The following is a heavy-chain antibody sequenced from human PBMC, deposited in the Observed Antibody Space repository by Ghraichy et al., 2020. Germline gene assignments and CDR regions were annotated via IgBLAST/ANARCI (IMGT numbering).Heavy chain of an antibody. CDR2: INHSGST. J-gene: IGHJ4*02. D-gene: IGHD3-3*01. Sequence: SETLSLTCAVYGGSFSGYYWSWIRQPPGKGLEWIGEINHSGSTNYNPSLKSRVTISVDTSKNQFSLKLSSVTAADTAVYYCARGSGYYDFWSGYYRDWSSFYDYWGQGTLVTVSS. CDR3: ARGSGYYDFWSGYYRDWSSFYDY. CDR1: GGSFSGYY. V-gene: IGHV4-34*01.